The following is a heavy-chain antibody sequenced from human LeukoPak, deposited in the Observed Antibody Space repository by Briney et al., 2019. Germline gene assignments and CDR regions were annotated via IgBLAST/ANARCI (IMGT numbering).Heavy chain of an antibody. CDR2: ISGSGGST. D-gene: IGHD3/OR15-3a*01. Sequence: PGGSLRLSCAASGFTFSSYAMSWVRQAPGKGLEWVSAISGSGGSTYYADTVKGRFTISRDNSKKTLYLQMNRLRAEDTAVCFCAKRTGQLGCFDPWGQGTLVTVSS. CDR3: AKRTGQLGCFDP. V-gene: IGHV3-23*01. CDR1: GFTFSSYA. J-gene: IGHJ5*02.